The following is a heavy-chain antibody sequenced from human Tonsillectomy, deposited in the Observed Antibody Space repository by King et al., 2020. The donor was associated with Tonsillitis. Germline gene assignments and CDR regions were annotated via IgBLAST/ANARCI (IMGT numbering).Heavy chain of an antibody. CDR1: GFTFSSHA. CDR2: ISSSGGGA. V-gene: IGHV3-23*04. Sequence: VQLVESGGGLVQPGGSLRLSCAASGFTFSSHAMTWVRQAPGKGLEWVSAISSSGGGAYYADSVKGRFTISRDSSKNTLYLQMNSLRAEDTAVYYCAKGSSTWYQLLDSWGQGTLVTVSS. D-gene: IGHD6-13*01. J-gene: IGHJ5*01. CDR3: AKGSSTWYQLLDS.